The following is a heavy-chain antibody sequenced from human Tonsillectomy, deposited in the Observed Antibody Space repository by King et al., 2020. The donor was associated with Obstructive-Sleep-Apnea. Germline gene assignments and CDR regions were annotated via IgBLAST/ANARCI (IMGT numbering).Heavy chain of an antibody. V-gene: IGHV2-26*01. CDR3: ARIRVAAAGWSFDP. CDR2: IFSNDEK. CDR1: GFSLSNARMG. Sequence: TLKESGPVLVKPTETLTLTCIVSGFSLSNARMGVSWIRQPPGKALEWLANIFSNDEKSYSTSLKSRLTISKDTSKSQVVLTMNNMDPGDTATYYCARIRVAAAGWSFDPWGQGTLVTVSS. J-gene: IGHJ5*02. D-gene: IGHD6-13*01.